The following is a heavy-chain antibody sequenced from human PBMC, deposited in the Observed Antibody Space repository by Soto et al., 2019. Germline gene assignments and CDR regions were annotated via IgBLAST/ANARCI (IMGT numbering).Heavy chain of an antibody. Sequence: VQLVESGGGVVQPGRSLRLPCAASGFTFSTNAMHWVRQAPGKGLEWVAVISYDGSTRYYADSMKGRFTISRDNSKNTLYLQMNNLRAEDTAVYYCAKQFSGWSYYFDYWGQGTLVTVSS. CDR3: AKQFSGWSYYFDY. CDR1: GFTFSTNA. J-gene: IGHJ4*02. CDR2: ISYDGSTR. D-gene: IGHD6-19*01. V-gene: IGHV3-30-3*02.